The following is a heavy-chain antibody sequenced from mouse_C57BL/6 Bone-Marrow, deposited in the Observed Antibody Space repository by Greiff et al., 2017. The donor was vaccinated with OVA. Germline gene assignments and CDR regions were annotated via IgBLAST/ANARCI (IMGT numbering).Heavy chain of an antibody. Sequence: EVKLMESGGGLVKPGGSLKLSCAASGFTFSDYGMHWVRQAPEKGLEWVAYISSGSSTIYYADTVKGRFTISRDNAKNTLFLQMTSLRSEDTAMYYCASYYGSLDYWGQGTTLTVSS. CDR3: ASYYGSLDY. CDR2: ISSGSSTI. CDR1: GFTFSDYG. D-gene: IGHD1-1*01. J-gene: IGHJ2*01. V-gene: IGHV5-17*01.